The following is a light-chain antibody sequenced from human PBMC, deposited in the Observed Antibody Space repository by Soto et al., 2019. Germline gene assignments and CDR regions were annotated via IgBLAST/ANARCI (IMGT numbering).Light chain of an antibody. Sequence: DIQMTQSPSTLPASIGDRVIITCRASQSVDSWLAWYQHKPGQAPKLLIYKASRLASGVPSRFSGGGSGTEFTLTINSLQSDDFATYYCQQHRSYPVTFGQGTRLDIK. CDR3: QQHRSYPVT. J-gene: IGKJ5*01. V-gene: IGKV1-5*03. CDR1: QSVDSW. CDR2: KAS.